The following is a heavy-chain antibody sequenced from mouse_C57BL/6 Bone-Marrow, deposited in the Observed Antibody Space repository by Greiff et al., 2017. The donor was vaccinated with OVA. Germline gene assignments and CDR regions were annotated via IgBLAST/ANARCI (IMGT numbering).Heavy chain of an antibody. CDR1: GYSITSDY. CDR2: ISYSGST. J-gene: IGHJ4*01. V-gene: IGHV3-8*01. D-gene: IGHD2-4*01. CDR3: ARGDYDYDEGGYYAIYY. Sequence: EVQRVESGPGLAKPSQTLSLTCSVPGYSITSDYWNWIRKFPGNKLEYMGYISYSGSTYYNPSLKSRISITRDTSKNQYYLQLNSVTTEDTATYYCARGDYDYDEGGYYAIYYWGQGTSVTVSS.